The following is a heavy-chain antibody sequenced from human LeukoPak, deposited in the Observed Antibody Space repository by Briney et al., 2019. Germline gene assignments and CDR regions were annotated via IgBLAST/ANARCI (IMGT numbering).Heavy chain of an antibody. CDR2: TYYRSKWYN. CDR3: ARDQNAGYGSGSYPIRGFDP. D-gene: IGHD3-10*01. Sequence: SQTLSLTCAISGDSVSSNSAAWNWNSQSPSRGLEWLGRTYYRSKWYNDYAVSVKSRITINPDTSKNQFSLQLNSVTPEDTAVYYCARDQNAGYGSGSYPIRGFDPWGQGTLVTVSS. CDR1: GDSVSSNSAA. V-gene: IGHV6-1*01. J-gene: IGHJ5*02.